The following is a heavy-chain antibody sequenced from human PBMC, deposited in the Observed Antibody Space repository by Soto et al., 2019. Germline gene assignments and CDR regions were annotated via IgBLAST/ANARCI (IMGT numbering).Heavy chain of an antibody. CDR3: ARGCIAARSRPVDAFDI. CDR1: GGSFSGYY. Sequence: SETLSLTCAVYGGSFSGYYWSWIRQPPGKGLEWIGEINHSVSTNYNPSLKSRVTISVDTSKNQFSLKLSFVTAADTAVYYCARGCIAARSRPVDAFDIWGQGTMVTVSS. D-gene: IGHD6-6*01. J-gene: IGHJ3*02. V-gene: IGHV4-34*01. CDR2: INHSVST.